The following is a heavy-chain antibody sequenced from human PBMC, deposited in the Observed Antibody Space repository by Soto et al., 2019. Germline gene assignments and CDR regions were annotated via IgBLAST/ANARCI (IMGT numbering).Heavy chain of an antibody. J-gene: IGHJ4*02. CDR1: GGSVSTYC. Sequence: PSGTLWLTGAESGGSVSTYCWIVIWQPPGKGLEWIGVFYNSGATNYNPSLKSRVTISVDTSKNQFSLKLNSVTAADTAVYYCARDGSERPATYWGQGILVTVSS. V-gene: IGHV4-59*02. CDR3: ARDGSERPATY. CDR2: FYNSGAT. D-gene: IGHD3-10*01.